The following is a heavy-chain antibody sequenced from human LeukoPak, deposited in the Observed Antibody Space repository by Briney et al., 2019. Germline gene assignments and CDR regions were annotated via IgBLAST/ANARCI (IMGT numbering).Heavy chain of an antibody. Sequence: GGSLRLSCAASGFTFSSYSMNWVRQAPGKGLEWVSSISSSSSYIYYADSVKGRFTISRDNAKNSLYLQMNSLRAEDTAVYYCARDQGAGYYHSFDYWGQGTLVTVSS. J-gene: IGHJ4*02. V-gene: IGHV3-21*01. CDR3: ARDQGAGYYHSFDY. CDR1: GFTFSSYS. CDR2: ISSSSSYI. D-gene: IGHD3-22*01.